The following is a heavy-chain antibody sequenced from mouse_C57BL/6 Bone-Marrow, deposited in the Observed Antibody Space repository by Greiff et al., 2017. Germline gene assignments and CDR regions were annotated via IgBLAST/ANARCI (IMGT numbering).Heavy chain of an antibody. CDR2: INPSSGYT. CDR3: ASCYSNYRAAMDY. J-gene: IGHJ4*01. Sequence: QVQLQQSGAELAKPGASVKLSCKASGYTFTSYWMHWVKQRTGQGLEWIGYINPSSGYTKYNQKFKDKATLTADKSSSTAYMQLSSLTYEDSAVYYCASCYSNYRAAMDYWGQGTSVTVSS. V-gene: IGHV1-7*01. D-gene: IGHD2-5*01. CDR1: GYTFTSYW.